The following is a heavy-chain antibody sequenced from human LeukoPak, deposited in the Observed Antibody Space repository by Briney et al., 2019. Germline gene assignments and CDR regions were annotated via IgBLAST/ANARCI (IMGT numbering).Heavy chain of an antibody. J-gene: IGHJ4*02. V-gene: IGHV1-46*01. Sequence: GGSVRVSCKASGYTFASYSLHWVRQAPGQGLEWLGRIYVNDASTHYAQEFQGRVIITRDTSTYTVYMDLSSLRSEDTGVYYCAREFPGGTRGFDYWGQGTLVTVSS. CDR1: GYTFASYS. CDR3: AREFPGGTRGFDY. CDR2: IYVNDAST. D-gene: IGHD1-26*01.